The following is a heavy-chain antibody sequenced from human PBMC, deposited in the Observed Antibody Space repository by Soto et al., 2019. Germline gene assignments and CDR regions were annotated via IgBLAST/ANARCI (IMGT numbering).Heavy chain of an antibody. CDR3: ARGREIFGAVTTFEY. V-gene: IGHV4-34*02. D-gene: IGHD3-3*01. J-gene: IGHJ4*02. CDR1: GAPFSGYY. CDR2: INHTGST. Sequence: QVQLQQWGAGLPKPSETLSLTCAVYGAPFSGYYWTWIRQPPGKGLEWLGEINHTGSTKYNPSLKSRVTISLDTSKNQFSLSLRSVTAADTAVYYCARGREIFGAVTTFEYWGQGTQVAVSS.